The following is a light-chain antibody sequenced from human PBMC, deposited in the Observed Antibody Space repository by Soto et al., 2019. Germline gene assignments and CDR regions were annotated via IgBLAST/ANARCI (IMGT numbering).Light chain of an antibody. CDR1: SSDVGGYNF. J-gene: IGLJ2*01. CDR2: EVN. CDR3: SSWTSSTTQV. Sequence: QSALTQPASVSGSPGQSITISWTGTSSDVGGYNFVSWYQQHPGKAPKLMIFEVNNRPSGVSNRFSGSKSGNTASLTISGLQAEDEADYYCSSWTSSTTQVLGGGTKLTVL. V-gene: IGLV2-14*01.